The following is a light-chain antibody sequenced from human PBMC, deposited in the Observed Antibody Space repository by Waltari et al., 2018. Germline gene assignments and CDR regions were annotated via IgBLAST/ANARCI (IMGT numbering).Light chain of an antibody. CDR3: QQRSSWWT. J-gene: IGKJ1*01. CDR1: QSVGSY. CDR2: DAS. Sequence: EIVLTQSPATLSLSPGERATVSCRASQSVGSYLAWYQQKPGQAPRLLIQDASNRATGIPARFSGSGSGTDFTLTISSLEPEDFAVYYCQQRSSWWTFGQGTKVEIK. V-gene: IGKV3-11*01.